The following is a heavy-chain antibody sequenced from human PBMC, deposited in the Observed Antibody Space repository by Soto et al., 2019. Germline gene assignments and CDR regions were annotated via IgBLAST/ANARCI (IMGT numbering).Heavy chain of an antibody. CDR2: INAGNGNT. Sequence: ASVKVSCKASGYTFTSYAMHWVRQAPGQRLEWMGWINAGNGNTKYSQKFQGRVTITRDTSASTAYMELSSLRSEDTAVYYCANTYYYDSRGYYYFDYWGQGTLVTVSS. D-gene: IGHD3-22*01. CDR3: ANTYYYDSRGYYYFDY. J-gene: IGHJ4*02. CDR1: GYTFTSYA. V-gene: IGHV1-3*01.